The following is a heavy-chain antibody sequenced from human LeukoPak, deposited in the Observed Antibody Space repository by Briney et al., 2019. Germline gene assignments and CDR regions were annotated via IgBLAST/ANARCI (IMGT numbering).Heavy chain of an antibody. CDR3: ASDYDYVWGSYRYIPTDY. Sequence: PGGSLRLSCAASGFTFSSYGMHWVRQAPGKGLEWVAVISYDGSNKYYADSVKGRFTISRDNSKNTLYLQMNSLRAEDTAVYYCASDYDYVWGSYRYIPTDYWGQGTLVTVSS. CDR2: ISYDGSNK. CDR1: GFTFSSYG. J-gene: IGHJ4*02. D-gene: IGHD3-16*02. V-gene: IGHV3-30*19.